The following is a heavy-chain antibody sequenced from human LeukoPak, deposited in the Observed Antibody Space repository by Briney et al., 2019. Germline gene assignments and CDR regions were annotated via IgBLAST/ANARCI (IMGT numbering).Heavy chain of an antibody. J-gene: IGHJ4*02. CDR3: ARVEPNYYDSSGYPDY. D-gene: IGHD3-22*01. Sequence: GASVKVSCKASGYTFTSYGISWVRQAPGQGLEWMGWISAYNGNTNYAQKLQGRVTMTTDTSTSTAYMELRSLRSDDTAVYYCARVEPNYYDSSGYPDYWGQGTLVTVSS. CDR1: GYTFTSYG. V-gene: IGHV1-18*01. CDR2: ISAYNGNT.